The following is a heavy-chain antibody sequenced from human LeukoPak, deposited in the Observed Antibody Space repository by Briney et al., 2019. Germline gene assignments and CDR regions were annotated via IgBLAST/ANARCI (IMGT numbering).Heavy chain of an antibody. Sequence: GGSLRLSCAASGFTFSSYWMPWVRQAPGMEPECVANINQDGSEKNYVDSVRGRYTISRDNSMNTLYLQMNSLRAEDTALYYCAKSHNSGLYYYYMDVWGTGTTVTVSS. V-gene: IGHV3-7*03. CDR3: AKSHNSGLYYYYMDV. D-gene: IGHD6-19*01. J-gene: IGHJ6*03. CDR2: INQDGSEK. CDR1: GFTFSSYW.